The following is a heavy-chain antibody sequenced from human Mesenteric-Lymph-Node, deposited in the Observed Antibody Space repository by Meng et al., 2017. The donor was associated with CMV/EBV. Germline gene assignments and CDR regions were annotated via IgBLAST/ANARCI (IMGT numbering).Heavy chain of an antibody. Sequence: ISSSNWGSWVRQPPGKGLEWIGEIYHSGSTNYNPSLKNRVTISVDKSKNHFSLNLSSVTAADTAVYYCARDGGTYDILTGAYDAFDIWGQGIMVTVSS. V-gene: IGHV4-4*02. D-gene: IGHD3-9*01. CDR3: ARDGGTYDILTGAYDAFDI. CDR2: IYHSGST. CDR1: ISSSNW. J-gene: IGHJ3*02.